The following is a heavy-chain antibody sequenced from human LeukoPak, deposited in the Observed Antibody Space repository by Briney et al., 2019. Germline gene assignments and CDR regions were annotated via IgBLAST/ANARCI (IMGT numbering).Heavy chain of an antibody. CDR2: ISYDGNNK. CDR3: ARDGDGLIFPTDS. CDR1: GFTFSNYA. D-gene: IGHD2-21*01. J-gene: IGHJ4*02. V-gene: IGHV3-30*04. Sequence: GGSLRLSCAASGFTFSNYAMYWVRQAPVKGLEWVAVISYDGNNKYNADSVNARFTISRDNAKNSLYLQMNSLRAEDTAVYYCARDGDGLIFPTDSRGQGTLVTVSS.